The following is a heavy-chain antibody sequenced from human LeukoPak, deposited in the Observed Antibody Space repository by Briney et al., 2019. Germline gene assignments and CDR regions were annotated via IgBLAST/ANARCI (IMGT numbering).Heavy chain of an antibody. CDR1: GYTFTGYY. D-gene: IGHD1-1*01. J-gene: IGHJ6*03. V-gene: IGHV1-2*02. Sequence: GASVKVSCKASGYTFTGYYMHWVRQAPGQGLEWMGWINPNSGGTNYAQKFQGRVTMTRDTSISTAYMELSRLRSDDTAVYYCARDEDHNWNDVDYYYYYMDVWGKGTTVTVSS. CDR3: ARDEDHNWNDVDYYYYYMDV. CDR2: INPNSGGT.